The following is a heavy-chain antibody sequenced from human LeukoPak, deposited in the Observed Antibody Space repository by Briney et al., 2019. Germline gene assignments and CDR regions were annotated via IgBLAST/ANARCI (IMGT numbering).Heavy chain of an antibody. CDR2: ISPNGVIT. CDR3: AKDDAWLQYGN. Sequence: GGSLRLSCAASGFSFSSYSMNWVRHAPGKGLEWVSGISPNGVITYYADSVKGRFTISRENSKGTVYLQMNSLRPEDTAVYYCAKDDAWLQYGNWGRGTLVTVSS. CDR1: GFSFSSYS. J-gene: IGHJ4*02. D-gene: IGHD5-24*01. V-gene: IGHV3-23*01.